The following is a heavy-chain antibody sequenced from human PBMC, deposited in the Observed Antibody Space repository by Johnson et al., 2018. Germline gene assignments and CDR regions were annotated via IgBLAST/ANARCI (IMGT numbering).Heavy chain of an antibody. Sequence: VQLVESGGGLVQPGRSLRLSCAASGFTFDDYAMHWVRQAPGKGLVWVSGISWNSGRIGYADSVKGRFTISRDNAKNSRYLQMHSLRAGDTALFYCAKVSVPCYYGSGSYSYYYQDVGGKGTTVTVSS. CDR2: ISWNSGRI. CDR1: GFTFDDYA. CDR3: AKVSVPCYYGSGSYSYYYQDV. V-gene: IGHV3-9*01. D-gene: IGHD3-10*01. J-gene: IGHJ6*03.